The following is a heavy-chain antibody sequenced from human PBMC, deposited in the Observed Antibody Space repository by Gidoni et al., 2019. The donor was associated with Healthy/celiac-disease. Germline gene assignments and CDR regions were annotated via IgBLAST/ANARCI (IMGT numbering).Heavy chain of an antibody. Sequence: QVQLQQWGAGLLKPSETLSLTCAVYGGSFSGYYWSWIRQPPGKGLEWIGEINHSGSTNYNPSLKSRVTISVDTSKNQFSLKLSSVTAADTAVYYCARGLYSIAVAGKDYGMDVWGQGTTVTVSS. V-gene: IGHV4-34*01. J-gene: IGHJ6*02. D-gene: IGHD6-19*01. CDR1: GGSFSGYY. CDR2: INHSGST. CDR3: ARGLYSIAVAGKDYGMDV.